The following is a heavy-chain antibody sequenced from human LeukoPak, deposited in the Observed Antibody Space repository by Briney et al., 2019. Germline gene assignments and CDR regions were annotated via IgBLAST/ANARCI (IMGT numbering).Heavy chain of an antibody. CDR1: GGSISSSSYY. CDR2: IYYSGST. J-gene: IGHJ3*02. Sequence: SETLSLTCTVSGGSISSSSYYWGWIRQPPGKGLEWIGSIYYSGSTYYNPSLKSRVTISVDTSKNQFSLKLSSVTAADTAVYYCARDRFSRYYASDAFDIWGQGTMVTVSS. V-gene: IGHV4-39*07. CDR3: ARDRFSRYYASDAFDI. D-gene: IGHD3-10*01.